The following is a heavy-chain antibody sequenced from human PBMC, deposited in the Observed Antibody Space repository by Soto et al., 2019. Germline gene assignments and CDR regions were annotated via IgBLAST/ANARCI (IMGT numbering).Heavy chain of an antibody. CDR2: FESSVST. Sequence: QVRLQESGPGLVKPSQTLSLTCAVSGASISSGRYYWGWIRQHPEKGLEWIGYFESSVSTYYNPSLKSRVVISVDTSPNQFALKLSSVTAADTAVYYCARGGVWNYFESWGQGTLVTVSS. CDR3: ARGGVWNYFES. D-gene: IGHD1-1*01. CDR1: GASISSGRYY. V-gene: IGHV4-31*11. J-gene: IGHJ4*02.